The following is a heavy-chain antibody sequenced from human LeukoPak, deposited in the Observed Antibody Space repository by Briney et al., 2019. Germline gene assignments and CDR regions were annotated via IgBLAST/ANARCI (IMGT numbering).Heavy chain of an antibody. V-gene: IGHV3-11*04. CDR2: ISDSGTTI. CDR1: GFTFSDYY. J-gene: IGHJ4*02. CDR3: ARGYGGSYPYYFDY. Sequence: GGSLRLSCAASGFTFSDYYMSWIRQAPGKGLEWLSSISDSGTTIHYADSVKGRFSISRDNAKKALYLQVNSLRAEDTAVYYCARGYGGSYPYYFDYWGQGTLVAVSS. D-gene: IGHD3-22*01.